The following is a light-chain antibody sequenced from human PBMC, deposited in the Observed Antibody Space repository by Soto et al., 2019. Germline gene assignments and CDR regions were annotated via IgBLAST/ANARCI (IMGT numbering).Light chain of an antibody. CDR2: DTS. V-gene: IGKV3-11*01. CDR3: QQRRNWPLP. CDR1: QSISGE. Sequence: ETVLTQSPAALSLSPGERATLSCRATQSISGELAWYQQKPGQAPRLLIYDTSNRATGIPARFSGSGSGTDFTLTISSLEPADVAVYYCQQRRNWPLPFGGGTKVEIK. J-gene: IGKJ4*01.